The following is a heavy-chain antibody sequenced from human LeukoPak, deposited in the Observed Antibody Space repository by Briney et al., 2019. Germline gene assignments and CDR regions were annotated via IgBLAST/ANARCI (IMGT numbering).Heavy chain of an antibody. CDR1: GGSISSGDYY. Sequence: SETLSLTCTVSGGSISSGDYYWSWIRQPAGKGLEWIGRIYTSGSTNYNPSLKSRVTISVDTSKNQFSLKLSSVTAADTAVYYCARAEEYQLLTPTDYFDYWGQGTLVIVSS. CDR3: ARAEEYQLLTPTDYFDY. D-gene: IGHD2-2*01. CDR2: IYTSGST. V-gene: IGHV4-61*02. J-gene: IGHJ4*02.